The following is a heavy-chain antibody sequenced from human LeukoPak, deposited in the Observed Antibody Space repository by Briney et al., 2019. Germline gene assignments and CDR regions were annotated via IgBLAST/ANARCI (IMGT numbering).Heavy chain of an antibody. CDR1: GFSFSSYS. D-gene: IGHD3-10*01. V-gene: IGHV3-23*01. CDR2: VTSGGTT. Sequence: GGSLRLSCAASGFSFSSYSMTWVRQAPGKGLEWVSSVTSGGTTYYAGSVKGRFTISRDNSKNTVYLQMNSLRDEDTALYYCAKENSGSYSPVYFWGQGTLVTVSS. J-gene: IGHJ4*02. CDR3: AKENSGSYSPVYF.